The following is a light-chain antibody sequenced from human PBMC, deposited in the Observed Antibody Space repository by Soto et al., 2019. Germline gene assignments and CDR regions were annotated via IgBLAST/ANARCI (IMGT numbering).Light chain of an antibody. CDR2: GAS. CDR3: QQYGSSPGT. CDR1: QSVSSNY. V-gene: IGKV3-20*01. Sequence: EIVFTQTPGTLSLSPGERATLSCRASQSVSSNYLAWYQQKPGQAPRLLIYGASSRATGIPYRCSGGGSGTDFALTISRLEHDDFAVYYCQQYGSSPGTFGQGTKVEI. J-gene: IGKJ1*01.